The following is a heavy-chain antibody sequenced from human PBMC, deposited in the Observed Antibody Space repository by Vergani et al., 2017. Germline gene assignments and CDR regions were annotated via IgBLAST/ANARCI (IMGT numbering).Heavy chain of an antibody. CDR1: GFTFSSYE. Sequence: EVQLVESGGGLVQPGGSLRLSCAASGFTFSSYEMNWVRQAPGKGLEWVSYISSSGSTIYYADSVKGRFTISRDNAKNSLYLQMNSLRAEDTAGYYCASILGRAFDIWGQGTMVTVAS. CDR2: ISSSGSTI. CDR3: ASILGRAFDI. D-gene: IGHD7-27*01. V-gene: IGHV3-48*03. J-gene: IGHJ3*02.